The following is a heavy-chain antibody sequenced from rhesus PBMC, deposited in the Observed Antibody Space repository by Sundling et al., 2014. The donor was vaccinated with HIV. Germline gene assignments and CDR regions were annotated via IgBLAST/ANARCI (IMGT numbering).Heavy chain of an antibody. D-gene: IGHD2-15*01. Sequence: QVQLVQSGAEVKKPGSSVKVSCKASGYMFTDYYIHWVRQAPRQGLEWMGWINTLNGNTNYAQKFQGRVTMTRDTSTNTAYMELTSLRSEDTAVYYCAREEAIVLLTDIVAEYLEFWGQGALVTVSS. CDR3: AREEAIVLLTDIVAEYLEF. CDR1: GYMFTDYY. J-gene: IGHJ1*01. V-gene: IGHV1S2*01. CDR2: INTLNGNT.